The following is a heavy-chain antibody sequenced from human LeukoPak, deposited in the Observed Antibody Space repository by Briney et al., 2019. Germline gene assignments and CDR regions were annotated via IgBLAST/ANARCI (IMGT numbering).Heavy chain of an antibody. CDR3: ARGLTNHNYYYYMDV. J-gene: IGHJ6*03. CDR1: GYTITSYD. V-gene: IGHV1-8*03. Sequence: ASVKVSCKASGYTITSYDINWVRQATGQGLEWMGWMNPNSGNTGYAQKFQGRVTITRNTSISTAYMELSSLRSEDTAVYYCARGLTNHNYYYYMDVWGKGTTVTVSS. CDR2: MNPNSGNT. D-gene: IGHD2-8*01.